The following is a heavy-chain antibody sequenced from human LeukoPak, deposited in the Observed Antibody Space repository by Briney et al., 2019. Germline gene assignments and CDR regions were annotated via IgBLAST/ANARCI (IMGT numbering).Heavy chain of an antibody. CDR3: AKKIAAAPTTYSDF. Sequence: GGSLRLSCAASGFTFSSHAMTWVRQAPGKGLECFSVMSSSGGTTNYADSVRGRFTISRDNSKNTLYLQMNSLRAEDTAVYYCAKKIAAAPTTYSDFWGQGTLVTVSS. D-gene: IGHD6-13*01. V-gene: IGHV3-23*01. CDR2: MSSSGGTT. J-gene: IGHJ4*02. CDR1: GFTFSSHA.